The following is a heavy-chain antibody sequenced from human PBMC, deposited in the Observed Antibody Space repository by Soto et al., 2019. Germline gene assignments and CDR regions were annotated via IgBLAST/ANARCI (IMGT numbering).Heavy chain of an antibody. CDR3: ACQYSGFDYVAI. CDR1: SASVSTHF. CDR2: IHSSGSS. D-gene: IGHD5-12*01. J-gene: IGHJ4*02. V-gene: IGHV4-59*08. Sequence: SETLSLTCTVSSASVSTHFWSWVRQPPGKGLEWIGDIHSSGSSNYNPSLKSRVPISVDTSKNQFSLRLTSVTAADTAIYYCACQYSGFDYVAIWGQGTLVTVSS.